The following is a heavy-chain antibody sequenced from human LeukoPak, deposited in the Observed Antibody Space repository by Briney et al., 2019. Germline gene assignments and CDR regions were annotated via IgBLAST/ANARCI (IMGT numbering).Heavy chain of an antibody. J-gene: IGHJ3*02. CDR2: ISSSSSYI. Sequence: GRSLRLSCAASGFSFRSYSMNSIRQAPGKGLDWVSSISSSSSYIYYADSVKGRFTISRDNAKNSLYLQMNSLRAEDTAVYYCAREDSGDYYDAFDIWGQGTMVTVSS. CDR1: GFSFRSYS. V-gene: IGHV3-21*01. D-gene: IGHD1-26*01. CDR3: AREDSGDYYDAFDI.